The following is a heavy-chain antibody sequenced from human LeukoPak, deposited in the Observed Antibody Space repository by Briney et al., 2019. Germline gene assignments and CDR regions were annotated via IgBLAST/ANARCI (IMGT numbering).Heavy chain of an antibody. CDR3: ARDAAYCGGDCYSDY. CDR1: GYTFTGYY. CDR2: INPNSGGT. J-gene: IGHJ4*02. Sequence: ASVKVSCKASGYTFTGYYMHWVRQAPGQGFEWMGWINPNSGGTNYAQKFQGRVTMTRDTSISTAYMELSRLRSDDTAVYYCARDAAYCGGDCYSDYWGQGTLVTVSS. D-gene: IGHD2-21*02. V-gene: IGHV1-2*02.